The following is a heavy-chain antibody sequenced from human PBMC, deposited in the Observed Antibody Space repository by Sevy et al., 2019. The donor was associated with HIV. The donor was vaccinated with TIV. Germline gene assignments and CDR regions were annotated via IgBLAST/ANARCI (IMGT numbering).Heavy chain of an antibody. J-gene: IGHJ3*02. D-gene: IGHD4-17*01. CDR3: AKVSTVTDEGAFDI. CDR2: ISGSGGST. CDR1: GFTFSSYA. Sequence: GGSLRLSCAASGFTFSSYAMSWVRQAPGKGLEWVSAISGSGGSTYYADSVKGRFTITRDNSKNTQFLQMNSLRAEDTAVYYCAKVSTVTDEGAFDIWGQGTMVTVSS. V-gene: IGHV3-23*01.